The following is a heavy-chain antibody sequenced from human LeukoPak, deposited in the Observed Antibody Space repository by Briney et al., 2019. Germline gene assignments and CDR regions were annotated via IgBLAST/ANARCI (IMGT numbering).Heavy chain of an antibody. CDR2: INHNGST. Sequence: SETLSLTCAVYGGSFSGYYWSWIRQPPGKGLEWIGEINHNGSTNYNPSLKSRVTISVDTSKNQFSLKLSSVTAADTAVYYCARYFDGPGSYDFWSATVPGFDYWGQGTLVTVSS. D-gene: IGHD3-3*01. CDR1: GGSFSGYY. J-gene: IGHJ4*02. V-gene: IGHV4-34*01. CDR3: ARYFDGPGSYDFWSATVPGFDY.